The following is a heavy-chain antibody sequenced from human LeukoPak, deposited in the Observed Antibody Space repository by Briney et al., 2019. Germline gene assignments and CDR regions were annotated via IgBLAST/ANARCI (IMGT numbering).Heavy chain of an antibody. J-gene: IGHJ4*02. CDR3: AVSSSWYYY. V-gene: IGHV3-21*01. CDR2: ISSSSSYI. Sequence: GGSLRLSCAASGFTFSSYNMNWVRQAPGKGLEWVSSISSSSSYIDYADSVKGRFTISRDNAKNSLYLQMNSLRTEDTAVYYCAVSSSWYYYWGQGTLVTVSS. D-gene: IGHD6-13*01. CDR1: GFTFSSYN.